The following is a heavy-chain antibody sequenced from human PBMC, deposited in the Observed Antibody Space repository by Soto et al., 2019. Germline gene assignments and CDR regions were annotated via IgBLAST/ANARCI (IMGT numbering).Heavy chain of an antibody. CDR2: FYPGDSDN. CDR1: GDRFTTYW. V-gene: IGHV5-51*01. Sequence: RGESLKISCQASGDRFTTYWIGGVRQMPGKGLEWMGIFYPGDSDNTYSPSFQGQVTISGDKSISAAYLQWSSLKASDTAIYYCARGGKGGSNFYGLDVWGQGTTVTV. J-gene: IGHJ6*02. D-gene: IGHD1-26*01. CDR3: ARGGKGGSNFYGLDV.